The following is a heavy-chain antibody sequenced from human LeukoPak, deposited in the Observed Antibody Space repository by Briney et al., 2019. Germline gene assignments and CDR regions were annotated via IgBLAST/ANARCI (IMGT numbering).Heavy chain of an antibody. D-gene: IGHD1-26*01. CDR1: GFSFSNYF. J-gene: IGHJ4*02. CDR3: AREASGNYYVSDS. CDR2: ITNSGRST. V-gene: IGHV3-11*04. Sequence: GGSLRLSCEASGFSFSNYFMSWIRQAPGKGLEWVSYITNSGRSTNYADAVKGRFTISRDNVKKSVYLEMTDLRAEDTAVYYCAREASGNYYVSDSWGQGTLVTVSS.